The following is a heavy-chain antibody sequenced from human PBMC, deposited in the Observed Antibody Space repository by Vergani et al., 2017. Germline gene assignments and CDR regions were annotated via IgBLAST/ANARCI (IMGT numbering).Heavy chain of an antibody. J-gene: IGHJ6*02. Sequence: VQLLESGGGLVQPGGSLRLSCAASGFTFSSYGMHWVRQAPGKGLEWVAVISYDGSNKYYADSVKGRFTISRDNSKNTLYLQMNSLRAEDTAVYYCAKDRTATELYYYYGMDVWGQGTTVTVSS. CDR3: AKDRTATELYYYYGMDV. CDR1: GFTFSSYG. D-gene: IGHD1-14*01. V-gene: IGHV3-30*18. CDR2: ISYDGSNK.